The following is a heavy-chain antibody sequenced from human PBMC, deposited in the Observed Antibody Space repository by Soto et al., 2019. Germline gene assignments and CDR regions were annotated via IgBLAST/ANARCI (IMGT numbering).Heavy chain of an antibody. Sequence: SETLSLTCAVCGGSISSGGYSWSWIRQPPGKGLEWIGYIYHSGSTHYNPSLKSRVTISVDRSKNQFSLKLSSVTAADTAVYYCASLNYDSSGPLYYWGQGTLVTVSS. D-gene: IGHD3-22*01. CDR1: GGSISSGGYS. V-gene: IGHV4-30-2*01. CDR3: ASLNYDSSGPLYY. CDR2: IYHSGST. J-gene: IGHJ4*02.